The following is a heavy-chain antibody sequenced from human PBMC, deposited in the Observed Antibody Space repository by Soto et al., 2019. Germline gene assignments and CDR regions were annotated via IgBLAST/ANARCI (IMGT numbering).Heavy chain of an antibody. J-gene: IGHJ4*02. Sequence: PSETLSLTCAVSGVSLSGRYWSWIRQTPEKGLEWIGQINQSGITKHNPSLKSRVKIFLDTSKNHLSLNLASVTAGDTAVYFCARADLKYFDNWGQGTLVTVSS. CDR1: GVSLSGRY. V-gene: IGHV4-34*01. CDR3: ARADLKYFDN. CDR2: INQSGIT.